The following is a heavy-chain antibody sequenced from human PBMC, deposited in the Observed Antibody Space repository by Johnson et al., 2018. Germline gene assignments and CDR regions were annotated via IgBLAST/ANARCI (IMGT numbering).Heavy chain of an antibody. D-gene: IGHD3-3*01. J-gene: IGHJ6*03. CDR2: IYYSGST. Sequence: QVQLQESGPGVVKPSETLSLTCTVSGGSISSYYWSWIRQPPGKGLEWIGYIYYSGSTNYNPSLKRRVTISVDTSKNQFSLKLSSVTAADTAGYYCARSGSRGYYYYMDVWGKGTTVTVSS. CDR1: GGSISSYY. V-gene: IGHV4-59*01. CDR3: ARSGSRGYYYYMDV.